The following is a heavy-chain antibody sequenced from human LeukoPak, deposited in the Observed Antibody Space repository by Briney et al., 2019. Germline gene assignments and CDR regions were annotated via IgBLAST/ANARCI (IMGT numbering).Heavy chain of an antibody. D-gene: IGHD1-7*01. CDR3: AKDSAGLELPHFDY. CDR1: GFTFSSYA. CDR2: ISGSGGST. J-gene: IGHJ4*02. Sequence: PGGSLRLSCAASGFTFSSYAMSWVRQVPGKGLEWVSAISGSGGSTYYADSVKGRFTISRDNSKNTLYLQMNSLRAEDTAVYYCAKDSAGLELPHFDYWGQGTLVTVSS. V-gene: IGHV3-23*01.